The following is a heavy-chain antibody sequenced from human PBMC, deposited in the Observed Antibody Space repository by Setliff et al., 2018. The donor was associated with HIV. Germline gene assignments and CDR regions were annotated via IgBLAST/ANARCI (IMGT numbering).Heavy chain of an antibody. V-gene: IGHV3-21*01. CDR1: GFTFSSYS. Sequence: PEGSLRLSCAASGFTFSSYSMNWVRQAPGKGLEWVSFISRTSSYIYYADSLKGRFTISRDNAKNSRYLQMNSLRAEDTAVYYCARGFLLRFLEWSMPDAFDIWGQGTMVTVSS. CDR3: ARGFLLRFLEWSMPDAFDI. D-gene: IGHD3-3*01. CDR2: ISRTSSYI. J-gene: IGHJ3*02.